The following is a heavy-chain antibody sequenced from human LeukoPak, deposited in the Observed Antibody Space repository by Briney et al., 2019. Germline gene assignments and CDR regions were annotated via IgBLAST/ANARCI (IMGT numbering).Heavy chain of an antibody. CDR2: ISTSSSYI. Sequence: PGGSLRLSCAASGFTFSNYEMHWVRQAPGKGLEWVSCISTSSSYIYYADSVKGRFTISRDNAKSSLYLQMNSLRAEDTAVYYCARDNVPDYMDVWGKGTTVTVSS. CDR3: ARDNVPDYMDV. J-gene: IGHJ6*03. D-gene: IGHD2-2*01. V-gene: IGHV3-21*01. CDR1: GFTFSNYE.